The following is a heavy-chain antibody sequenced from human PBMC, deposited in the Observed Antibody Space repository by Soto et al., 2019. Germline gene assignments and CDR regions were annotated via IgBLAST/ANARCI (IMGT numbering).Heavy chain of an antibody. CDR3: ARVRDIVVVVAARGGGSAFDI. CDR2: IRAYNGNT. D-gene: IGHD2-15*01. Sequence: ASVKVSCKASGYTFTSYGISWVRQAPGQGLEGMGWIRAYNGNTNYAQKLQGRVTMTTDTSTSTAYMELRSLRSDDTAVYYCARVRDIVVVVAARGGGSAFDIWGQGTMVTVSS. J-gene: IGHJ3*02. CDR1: GYTFTSYG. V-gene: IGHV1-18*01.